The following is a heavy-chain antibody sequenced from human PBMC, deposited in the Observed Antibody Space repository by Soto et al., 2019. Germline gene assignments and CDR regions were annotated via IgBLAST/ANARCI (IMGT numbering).Heavy chain of an antibody. D-gene: IGHD2-2*01. CDR3: ARDYCGGTTCYEFDY. J-gene: IGHJ4*02. CDR1: GYRFTNYW. Sequence: GESLKISCKGSGYRFTNYWIGWVRQMPGKGLEWMGIIYPGDSDTRYSPSFQGQVTISADKSINTAYLQWSSLKASDTAMYYWARDYCGGTTCYEFDYWGQGTQVTVSS. V-gene: IGHV5-51*01. CDR2: IYPGDSDT.